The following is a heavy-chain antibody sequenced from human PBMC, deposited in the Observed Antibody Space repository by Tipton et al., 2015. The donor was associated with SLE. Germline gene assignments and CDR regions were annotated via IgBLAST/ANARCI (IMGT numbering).Heavy chain of an antibody. J-gene: IGHJ4*02. CDR1: GFTVSSNY. Sequence: SLRLSCAASGFTVSSNYMSWVRQAPGKGLEWVSVIYSGGSTYYADSGKGRFTISRHNSKNTLYLQMNSLRAEYTAVYYCASRASSGYYSFDYWGQGTLVTVSS. D-gene: IGHD3-22*01. CDR2: IYSGGST. CDR3: ASRASSGYYSFDY. V-gene: IGHV3-53*04.